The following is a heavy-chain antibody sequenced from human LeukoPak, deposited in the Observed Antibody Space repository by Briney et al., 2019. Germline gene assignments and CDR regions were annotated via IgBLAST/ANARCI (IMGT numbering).Heavy chain of an antibody. CDR3: ARSRYSGSYPPDY. CDR2: ISSSSSYI. J-gene: IGHJ4*02. CDR1: GFTFSSHS. V-gene: IGHV3-21*01. D-gene: IGHD1-26*01. Sequence: PGGSLRLSCAASGFTFSSHSMNWVRQAPGKGLEWVSSISSSSSYIYYADSVKGRFTISRDNAKNSLYLPMNSLRAEDTAVYYCARSRYSGSYPPDYWGQGTLVTVSS.